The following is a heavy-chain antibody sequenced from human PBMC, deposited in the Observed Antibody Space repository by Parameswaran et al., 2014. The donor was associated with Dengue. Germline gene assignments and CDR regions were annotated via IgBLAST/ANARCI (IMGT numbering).Heavy chain of an antibody. Sequence: RWIRQPPGKGLEWIGEINHSGSTNYNPSLKSRVTISVDTSKNQFSLKLSSVTAADTAVYYCARVRGYYYDSSGYPDYWGQGTLVTVSS. CDR3: ARVRGYYYDSSGYPDY. V-gene: IGHV4-34*01. CDR2: INHSGST. D-gene: IGHD3-22*01. J-gene: IGHJ4*02.